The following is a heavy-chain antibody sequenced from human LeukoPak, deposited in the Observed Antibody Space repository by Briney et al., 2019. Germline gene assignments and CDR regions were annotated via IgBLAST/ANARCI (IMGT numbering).Heavy chain of an antibody. CDR2: IWYDGSNK. J-gene: IGHJ5*02. V-gene: IGHV3-33*01. D-gene: IGHD2-21*02. Sequence: GGSLRLSCAASGFTFSSYGMHWVRQAPGKGLEWVAVIWYDGSNKYYADSVKGRFTISRDNAKNSLYLQMNSLRAEDTAVYYCARDFTYCGGDCYPGKFDPWGQGTLVTVSS. CDR1: GFTFSSYG. CDR3: ARDFTYCGGDCYPGKFDP.